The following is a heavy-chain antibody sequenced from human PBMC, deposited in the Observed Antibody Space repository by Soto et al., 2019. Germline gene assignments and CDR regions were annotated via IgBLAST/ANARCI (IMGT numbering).Heavy chain of an antibody. D-gene: IGHD3-10*01. CDR2: ISGSGGSE. CDR1: GSTFSNYA. V-gene: IGHV3-23*01. J-gene: IGHJ4*02. CDR3: AKDASPSPPTLARSGRCYNEGECYFDY. Sequence: GGSLRLSCAASGSTFSNYAMNWVRQAPGKGLEWVSGISGSGGSEYYADSVRGRLTISRHNSKDTLYLQMNSLRADDTAVYYCAKDASPSPPTLARSGRCYNEGECYFDYWGQGTLVTVSS.